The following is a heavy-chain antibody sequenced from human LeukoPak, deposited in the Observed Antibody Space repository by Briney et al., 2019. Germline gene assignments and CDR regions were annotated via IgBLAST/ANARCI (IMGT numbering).Heavy chain of an antibody. J-gene: IGHJ3*02. CDR3: ARHADIVVVPAAPTGAFDI. CDR2: IYYSGST. Sequence: SETLSLTCTVSGGSISSSSYYWGWIRQPPGKGLEWIGSIYYSGSTYYNPSLKSRVTISVDTSKNQFSLKLSSVTAADTAVYYCARHADIVVVPAAPTGAFDIWGQGTMVTVSS. D-gene: IGHD2-2*01. V-gene: IGHV4-39*01. CDR1: GGSISSSSYY.